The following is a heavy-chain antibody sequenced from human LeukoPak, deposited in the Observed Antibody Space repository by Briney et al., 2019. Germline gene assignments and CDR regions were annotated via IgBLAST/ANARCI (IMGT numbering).Heavy chain of an antibody. Sequence: GGSLRLSCAASGFTVSSNYMSWVRQAPGKGLEWVSVIYSGGSTHYADSVKGRFTISRDNSKNTLYLQMNSLRAEDTAVYYCARHRGYFDWLFTYYGMDVWGQGTTVTVSS. D-gene: IGHD3-9*01. CDR2: IYSGGST. V-gene: IGHV3-66*04. CDR1: GFTVSSNY. J-gene: IGHJ6*02. CDR3: ARHRGYFDWLFTYYGMDV.